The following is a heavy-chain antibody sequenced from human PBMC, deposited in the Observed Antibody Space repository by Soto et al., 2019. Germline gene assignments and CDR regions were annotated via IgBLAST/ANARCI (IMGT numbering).Heavy chain of an antibody. J-gene: IGHJ6*02. D-gene: IGHD3-22*01. CDR3: ASRSGWNYYYGMDV. CDR1: GGTFSSYA. CDR2: FIPIFGTA. Sequence: QVQLVQSGAEVKKHGSSVKVSCKASGGTFSSYAISWVRQAPGQGLEWMGGFIPIFGTADYAQKFQGRVTITADESTSTAYMELSSLRSEDTAVYYSASRSGWNYYYGMDVWGQGTTVTVSS. V-gene: IGHV1-69*12.